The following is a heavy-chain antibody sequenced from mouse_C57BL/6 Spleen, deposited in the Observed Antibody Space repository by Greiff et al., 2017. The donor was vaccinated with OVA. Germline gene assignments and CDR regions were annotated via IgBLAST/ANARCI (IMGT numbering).Heavy chain of an antibody. J-gene: IGHJ2*01. CDR1: GYTFTSYW. D-gene: IGHD2-4*01. CDR2: IDPSDSYT. V-gene: IGHV1-52*01. CDR3: ARSGNYDYDERDY. Sequence: QVQLQQPGAELVRPGSSVKLSCKASGYTFTSYWMHWVKQRPIQGLEWIGNIDPSDSYTNYNQKFKGKSTLTVDKSSSTAYMQLSSLTSEDSAVYYCARSGNYDYDERDYWGQGTTLTVSS.